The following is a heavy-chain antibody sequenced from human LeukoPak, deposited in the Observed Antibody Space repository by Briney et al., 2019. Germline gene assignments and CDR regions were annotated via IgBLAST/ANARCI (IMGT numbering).Heavy chain of an antibody. Sequence: PGGSLRLFCAASGFTFSSYGMHWVRQAPGKGLEWVAIIRYDGSNKYYADSVKGRFTISRDNSKNTLYLQMNSLRAEDTAVYYCATLERLGYDAFDIWGQGTMVTVSS. CDR1: GFTFSSYG. V-gene: IGHV3-30*02. D-gene: IGHD5-24*01. J-gene: IGHJ3*02. CDR2: IRYDGSNK. CDR3: ATLERLGYDAFDI.